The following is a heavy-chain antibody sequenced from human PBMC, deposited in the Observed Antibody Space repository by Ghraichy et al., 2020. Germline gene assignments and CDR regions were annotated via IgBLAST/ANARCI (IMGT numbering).Heavy chain of an antibody. V-gene: IGHV3-74*01. J-gene: IGHJ4*02. Sequence: GGSLRLSCAASGFTFSSYWMHWVRQAPGKGLVWVSRINSDGSSTSYADSVKGRFTISRDNAKNTLYLQMNSLRAEDTAVYYCASSEFLEWLLLYYWGQGTLVTVSS. D-gene: IGHD3-3*01. CDR2: INSDGSST. CDR1: GFTFSSYW. CDR3: ASSEFLEWLLLYY.